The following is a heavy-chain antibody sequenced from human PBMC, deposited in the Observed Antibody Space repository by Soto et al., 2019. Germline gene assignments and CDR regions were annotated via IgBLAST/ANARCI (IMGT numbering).Heavy chain of an antibody. V-gene: IGHV1-69*01. D-gene: IGHD1-26*01. CDR1: GDTFSSDA. CDR2: VSPIFGTA. Sequence: QVQLVQSGAEVKKPGCSVKVSCQASGDTFSSDAITWVRQAPGQGLEWMGGVSPIFGTANYAQKFQGRVTITADEATSTAYMALSSLRSEDTAVYYGASRRGSPFDYGGKGTLVTVSS. CDR3: ASRRGSPFDY. J-gene: IGHJ4*02.